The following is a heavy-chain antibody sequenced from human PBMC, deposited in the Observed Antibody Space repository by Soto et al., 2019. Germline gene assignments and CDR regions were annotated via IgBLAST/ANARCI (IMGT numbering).Heavy chain of an antibody. J-gene: IGHJ6*02. D-gene: IGHD3-22*01. CDR3: ARGPYYDSSGYSQLVDV. Sequence: GASVKVSCKASGYTFTSYGISWVRQAPGQGLEWMGWISAYNGNTNYAQKLQGRVTMTTDTSTSTAYMELRSLGSDDTAVYYCARGPYYDSSGYSQLVDVWGQGTTVTVSS. V-gene: IGHV1-18*01. CDR1: GYTFTSYG. CDR2: ISAYNGNT.